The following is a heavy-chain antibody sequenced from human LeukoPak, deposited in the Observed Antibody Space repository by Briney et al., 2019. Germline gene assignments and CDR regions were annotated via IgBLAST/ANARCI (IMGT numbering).Heavy chain of an antibody. CDR2: INHSGST. Sequence: SETLSLTCGVYGGSFSGYYWSWIRQPPGKGLEWIGEINHSGSTNYNSSLKSRVTISVDRSKNQFSLRLSSVTTADTAVYYCARVEEGYGSGRRGNFYYYYMDVWGKGTTVTISS. D-gene: IGHD3-10*01. CDR3: ARVEEGYGSGRRGNFYYYYMDV. V-gene: IGHV4-34*01. CDR1: GGSFSGYY. J-gene: IGHJ6*03.